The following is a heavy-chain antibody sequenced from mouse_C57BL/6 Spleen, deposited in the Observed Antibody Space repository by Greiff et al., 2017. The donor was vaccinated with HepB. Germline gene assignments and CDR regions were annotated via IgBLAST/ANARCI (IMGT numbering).Heavy chain of an antibody. Sequence: QVQLKESGPELVKPGASVKISCKASGYSFTSYYIHWVKQRPGQGLEWIGWIYPGSGNTKYNEKFKGKATLTADTSSSTAYMQLSSLTSEDSAVYYCARSRITTVGMDYWGQGTSVTVSS. J-gene: IGHJ4*01. V-gene: IGHV1-66*01. D-gene: IGHD1-1*01. CDR1: GYSFTSYY. CDR2: IYPGSGNT. CDR3: ARSRITTVGMDY.